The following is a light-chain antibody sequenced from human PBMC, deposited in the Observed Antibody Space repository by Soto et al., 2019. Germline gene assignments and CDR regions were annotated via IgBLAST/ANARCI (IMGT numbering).Light chain of an antibody. Sequence: DIPMTQSPSALSASVGDRVTITCRASQNINNWLAWYQQKPGKAPKLLIYRASTLESGVPSRFSGSGSGTEFTLTISSLQPGDFATYYCQQYNSISLLTFGGGTKVEIK. V-gene: IGKV1-5*03. CDR2: RAS. CDR1: QNINNW. CDR3: QQYNSISLLT. J-gene: IGKJ4*01.